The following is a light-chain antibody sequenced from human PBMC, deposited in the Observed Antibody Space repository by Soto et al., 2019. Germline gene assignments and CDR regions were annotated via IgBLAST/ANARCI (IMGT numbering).Light chain of an antibody. CDR1: QSVSSN. Sequence: EIVMTQSPATLSLSPGERATLSCRASQSVSSNLVWYLQKPGQAPRLLIYDTSTRATNVPARFSGSGSETEFTLTISVLQSEDFGIYYCHHYNNWPPRNTFGQGTKLEIK. J-gene: IGKJ2*01. CDR2: DTS. V-gene: IGKV3-15*01. CDR3: HHYNNWPPRNT.